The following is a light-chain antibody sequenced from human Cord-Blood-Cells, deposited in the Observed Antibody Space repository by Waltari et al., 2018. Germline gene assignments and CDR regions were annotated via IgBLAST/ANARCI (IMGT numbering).Light chain of an antibody. J-gene: IGKJ2*03. CDR1: QSISSW. V-gene: IGKV1-5*03. CDR2: KAS. CDR3: QQYNSYSS. Sequence: DIHMTQLPSTLPASVGDRVTITCRASQSISSWLAWYQQKPGKAPKLLIYKASSLESGVPSRFSGSGSGTEFTLTISSLQPDDFATYYCQQYNSYSSFGQGTKLEIK.